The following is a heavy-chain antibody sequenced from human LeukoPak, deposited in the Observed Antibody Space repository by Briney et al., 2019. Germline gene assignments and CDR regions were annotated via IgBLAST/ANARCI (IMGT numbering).Heavy chain of an antibody. CDR3: ATAKFGGNSYFDY. J-gene: IGHJ4*02. V-gene: IGHV1-46*01. CDR1: GYTFTIYF. CDR2: INPSGGST. D-gene: IGHD4-23*01. Sequence: ASVTVSCKASGYTFTIYFIHWVRQAPGQGLEWMGIINPSGGSTNYAQKFQGRVTMTRDTSTSTVYMELSSLRSEDTAVYYCATAKFGGNSYFDYWGQGTLVTVSS.